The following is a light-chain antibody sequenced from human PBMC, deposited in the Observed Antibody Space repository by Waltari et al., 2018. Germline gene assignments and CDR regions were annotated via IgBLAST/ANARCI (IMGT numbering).Light chain of an antibody. Sequence: QTVVTQEPSLSVSPGGTVTLTCALSSGSVSSTSYPTWYQQTPGQPPRTPVYKGISRSSGVPERFSGAIPGNTAALTITGAQADDESDYYCAMYMGSGVWVFGGGTKLTVL. CDR1: SGSVSSTSY. V-gene: IGLV8-61*01. J-gene: IGLJ3*02. CDR3: AMYMGSGVWV. CDR2: KGI.